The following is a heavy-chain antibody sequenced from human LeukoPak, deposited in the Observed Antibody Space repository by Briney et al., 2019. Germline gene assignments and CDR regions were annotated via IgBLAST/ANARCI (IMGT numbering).Heavy chain of an antibody. J-gene: IGHJ4*02. D-gene: IGHD6-19*01. Sequence: PGRSLRLSCAASGFTFSSYGMHWVRQAPGKGLEWVAVISYDGSNKYYADSVKGRFTISRDNSKNTLYLQMNSLRAEDTAVYYCAKSHSSGWLRGGDYFDYWGQGTLVTVSS. CDR2: ISYDGSNK. CDR1: GFTFSSYG. CDR3: AKSHSSGWLRGGDYFDY. V-gene: IGHV3-30*18.